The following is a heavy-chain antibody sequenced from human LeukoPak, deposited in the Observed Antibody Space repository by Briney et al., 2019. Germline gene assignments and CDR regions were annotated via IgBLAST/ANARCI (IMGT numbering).Heavy chain of an antibody. D-gene: IGHD3-10*01. CDR3: TCRLWFGEIP. Sequence: PGGSLRLSCAASGFTFSSYNMNWVRQAPGKGLEWVGFIRSKDNGGTTEYAASVKGRFTISRDDSKSIAYLQMNSLKIEDTGAYYCTCRLWFGEIPWGQGTLVTVSS. CDR1: GFTFSSYN. J-gene: IGHJ5*02. V-gene: IGHV3-49*04. CDR2: IRSKDNGGTT.